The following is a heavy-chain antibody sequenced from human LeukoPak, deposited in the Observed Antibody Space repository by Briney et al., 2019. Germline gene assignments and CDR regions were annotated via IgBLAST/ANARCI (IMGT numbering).Heavy chain of an antibody. CDR3: ASRIYGDYALFDY. D-gene: IGHD4-17*01. J-gene: IGHJ4*02. V-gene: IGHV4-34*01. CDR2: INHSGST. CDR1: GGSFSGYY. Sequence: PSETLSLTCAVHGGSFSGYYWSWIRQPPGKGLEWIGEINHSGSTYYNPSLKSRVTISVDTSKNQFSLKLSSVTAADTAVYYCASRIYGDYALFDYWGQGTLVTVSS.